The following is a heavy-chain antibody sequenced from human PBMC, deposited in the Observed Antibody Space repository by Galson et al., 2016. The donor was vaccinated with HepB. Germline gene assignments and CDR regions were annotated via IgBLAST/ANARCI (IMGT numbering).Heavy chain of an antibody. CDR1: GGTFNTYS. J-gene: IGHJ4*02. V-gene: IGHV1-69*13. Sequence: SVKVSCKASGGTFNTYSFNWVRQAPGQGLEWVGGIIPIFGTANYAEKFQGRVTITADESTSTVYMVLSSLTSEDTAVYFCARGPSPDDFDFWGQGTLVTVS. CDR2: IIPIFGTA. D-gene: IGHD1-14*01. CDR3: ARGPSPDDFDF.